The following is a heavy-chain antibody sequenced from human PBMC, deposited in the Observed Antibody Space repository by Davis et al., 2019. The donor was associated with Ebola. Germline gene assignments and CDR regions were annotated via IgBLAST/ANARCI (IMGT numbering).Heavy chain of an antibody. CDR1: GGSFSGYY. J-gene: IGHJ6*02. Sequence: SQTLSLTCAVYGGSFSGYYWSWIRQPPGKGLEWIGEINHSGSTNYNPSLKSRVTISVDTSKNQFSLKLSSVTAADTAVYYCARAMALSVMDVWGQGTTVTVSS. CDR2: INHSGST. CDR3: ARAMALSVMDV. V-gene: IGHV4-34*01. D-gene: IGHD3-10*01.